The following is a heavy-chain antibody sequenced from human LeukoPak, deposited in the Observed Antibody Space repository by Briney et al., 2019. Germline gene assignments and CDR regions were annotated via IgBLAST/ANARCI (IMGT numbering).Heavy chain of an antibody. J-gene: IGHJ4*02. CDR2: ITGDGTTT. Sequence: PGGSLRLSCEASGLTFSSYGMSWVRQAPGKGLQWVSAITGDGTTTYYADSVKGRFTISRDNSKNILYLQMSRLRAEDMAVYYCAKMQGYFDYWGQGTLVTVSS. CDR3: AKMQGYFDY. V-gene: IGHV3-23*01. CDR1: GLTFSSYG.